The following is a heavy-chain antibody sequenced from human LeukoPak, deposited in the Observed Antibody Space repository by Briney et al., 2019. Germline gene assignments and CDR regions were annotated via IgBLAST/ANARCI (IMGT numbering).Heavy chain of an antibody. V-gene: IGHV1-18*01. D-gene: IGHD3-10*01. CDR2: ISAYNHNT. CDR1: GYSFINFG. Sequence: GASVKVSCKASGYSFINFGLSWVRQAPGQGLEWMGWISAYNHNTNYAQKFQGRVTMTRDTSISTAYMELSRLRSDDTAVYYCARPHRRSGVRGVMPDYWGQGTLVTVSS. CDR3: ARPHRRSGVRGVMPDY. J-gene: IGHJ4*02.